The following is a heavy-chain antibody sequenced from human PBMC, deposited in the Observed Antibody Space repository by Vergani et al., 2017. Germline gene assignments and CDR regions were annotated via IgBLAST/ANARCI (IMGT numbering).Heavy chain of an antibody. V-gene: IGHV3-49*04. CDR3: TRDGSEYSSGWYPAFDI. D-gene: IGHD6-19*01. CDR2: IRSKAYGGTT. CDR1: GFTFGDYA. Sequence: EVQLVESGGGLVQPGRSLRLSCTASGFTFGDYAMSWVRQAPGKGLEWVGFIRSKAYGGTTEYAASVKGRSTISRDDSKSIAYLQMNSLKTEDTAVYYCTRDGSEYSSGWYPAFDIWGQGTMVTVSS. J-gene: IGHJ3*02.